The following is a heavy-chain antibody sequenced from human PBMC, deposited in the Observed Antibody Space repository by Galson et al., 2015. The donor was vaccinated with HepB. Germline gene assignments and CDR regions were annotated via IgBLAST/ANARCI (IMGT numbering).Heavy chain of an antibody. V-gene: IGHV3-53*01. Sequence: SLRLSCAASGFTVNTNHMSWVRQAPAKGLEWVSVIYNDGSAYYADSVKGRFTISRDNSKNTLYLQMNSLRAEDTAVYYCARSDVTVTTFYYFDLWGRGTLVTVSS. D-gene: IGHD4-17*01. CDR1: GFTVNTNH. CDR3: ARSDVTVTTFYYFDL. CDR2: IYNDGSA. J-gene: IGHJ2*01.